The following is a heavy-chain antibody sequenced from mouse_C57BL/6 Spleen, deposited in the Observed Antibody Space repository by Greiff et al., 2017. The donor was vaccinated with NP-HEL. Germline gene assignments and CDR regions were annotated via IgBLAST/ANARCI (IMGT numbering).Heavy chain of an antibody. J-gene: IGHJ3*01. Sequence: VQLQESGGDLVKPGGSLKLSCAASGFTFSSYGMSWVRQTPDKRLEWVATISSGGSYTYYPDSVKGRFTISRDNAKNTLYLQMSSLKSEDTAMYYCARREDGYPFAYWGQGTLVTVSA. CDR2: ISSGGSYT. CDR1: GFTFSSYG. V-gene: IGHV5-6*01. CDR3: ARREDGYPFAY. D-gene: IGHD2-3*01.